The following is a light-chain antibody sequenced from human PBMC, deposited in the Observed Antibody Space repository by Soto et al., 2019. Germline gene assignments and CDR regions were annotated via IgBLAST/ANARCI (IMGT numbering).Light chain of an antibody. CDR2: GVS. CDR3: SSYAGSNSVV. CDR1: SSDIGGYNY. V-gene: IGLV2-8*01. Sequence: QSVLTQPPSASGSPGQSVTISCTGMSSDIGGYNYVSWYQQHPGKAPKLMIYGVSKRPSGVPDRFSGSKSGNTASLTVSGLQAEDEADYYCSSYAGSNSVVFGGGTKVTVL. J-gene: IGLJ2*01.